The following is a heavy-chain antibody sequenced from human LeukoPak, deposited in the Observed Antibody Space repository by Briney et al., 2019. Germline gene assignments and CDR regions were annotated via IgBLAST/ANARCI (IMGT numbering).Heavy chain of an antibody. D-gene: IGHD6-13*01. CDR2: IYPGDSDT. CDR3: ARQGSAAGMGNWFDP. Sequence: GESLKISCKGSGYSFTIYWIGWVRQMPGKGLEWMGIIYPGDSDTRYSPSFQGQVTISADKSISTAYLQWSSLKASDTAMYYCARQGSAAGMGNWFDPWGQGTLVTVSS. CDR1: GYSFTIYW. J-gene: IGHJ5*02. V-gene: IGHV5-51*01.